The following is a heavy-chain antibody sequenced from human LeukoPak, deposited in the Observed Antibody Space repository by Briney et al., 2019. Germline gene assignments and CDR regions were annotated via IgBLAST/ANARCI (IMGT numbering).Heavy chain of an antibody. CDR3: ARDLVSSSWLSANYYYYYGMDV. J-gene: IGHJ6*02. D-gene: IGHD6-13*01. V-gene: IGHV4-4*07. CDR1: GGSISRYY. CDR2: LYTSGST. Sequence: PSETLSLTCTVSGGSISRYYWSWIRQPAGKGLEWIGRLYTSGSTNYNPSLKSRVTMSVDTSKNQFSLKLSSVTAADTAVYYCARDLVSSSWLSANYYYYYGMDVWGQGTTVTVSS.